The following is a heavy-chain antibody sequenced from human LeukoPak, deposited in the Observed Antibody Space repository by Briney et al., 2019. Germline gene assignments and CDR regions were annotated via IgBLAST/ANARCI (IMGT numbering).Heavy chain of an antibody. J-gene: IGHJ4*02. D-gene: IGHD6-13*01. V-gene: IGHV4-39*01. CDR3: ARTTGYRPVY. CDR1: GGSISSSSYY. CDR2: IYYSGST. Sequence: SETLSLTCTVSGGSISSSSYYWGWIRQPPGKGLEWIGSIYYSGSTYYNPSLKSRVTISVDTSKNQFSLKLSSVTAADTAVYYCARTTGYRPVYWGQGTLVTVSS.